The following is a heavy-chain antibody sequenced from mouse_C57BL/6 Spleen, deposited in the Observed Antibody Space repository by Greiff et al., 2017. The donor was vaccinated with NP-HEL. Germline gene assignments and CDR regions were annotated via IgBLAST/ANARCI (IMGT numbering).Heavy chain of an antibody. Sequence: EVQLQESGAELVRPGASVKLSCTASGFNIKDYYMHWVKQRPEQGLEWIGRIDPEDGDTEYAPKFQGKATMTADTSSNTAYLQLNSLTAEDTAVNYCTTTSNYVNYFDYWGKGTTLTVSS. CDR2: IDPEDGDT. J-gene: IGHJ2*01. CDR3: TTTSNYVNYFDY. D-gene: IGHD2-5*01. V-gene: IGHV14-1*01. CDR1: GFNIKDYY.